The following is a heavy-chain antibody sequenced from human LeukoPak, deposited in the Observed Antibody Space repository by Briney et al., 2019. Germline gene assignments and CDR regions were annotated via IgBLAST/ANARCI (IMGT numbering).Heavy chain of an antibody. J-gene: IGHJ4*02. CDR3: ARDLYYYGSGNYVPGFPDY. CDR2: ISSSRSNTI. Sequence: PGGSLRLSCAASAFTFNIYEMNWVRQAPGKGLEWLSYISSSRSNTIYYAASVKGRFTISRDDAKNSLYLQMNSLRAEDTAVYYCARDLYYYGSGNYVPGFPDYWGQGALVTVSS. D-gene: IGHD3-10*01. V-gene: IGHV3-48*03. CDR1: AFTFNIYE.